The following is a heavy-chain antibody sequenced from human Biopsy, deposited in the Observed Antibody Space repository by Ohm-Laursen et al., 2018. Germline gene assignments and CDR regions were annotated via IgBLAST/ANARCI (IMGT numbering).Heavy chain of an antibody. CDR1: GASFSGDY. J-gene: IGHJ1*01. CDR2: ISYTGYT. D-gene: IGHD4-23*01. CDR3: ARGSNEYGGLYFPH. Sequence: SDTLSLTCTVSGASFSGDYWSWIRQPPGKGLEWIGHISYTGYTSYNASLKSRVTISVDTSRNHFSLRLSSLTAADTAVYYCARGSNEYGGLYFPHWGQGTLVTVSS. V-gene: IGHV4-59*07.